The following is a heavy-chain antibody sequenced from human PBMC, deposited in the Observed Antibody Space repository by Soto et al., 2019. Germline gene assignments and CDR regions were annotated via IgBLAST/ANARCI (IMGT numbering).Heavy chain of an antibody. CDR3: AKEGGIAVAGTGYYYGMDV. Sequence: GGSLRLSCAASGFTFSSYGMHWVRQAPDKGLEWVAVISYDGSNKYYADSVKGRFTISRDNSKNTLYLQMNSLRAEDTAVYYCAKEGGIAVAGTGYYYGMDVWGQGTTFTVSS. V-gene: IGHV3-30*18. D-gene: IGHD6-19*01. CDR1: GFTFSSYG. CDR2: ISYDGSNK. J-gene: IGHJ6*02.